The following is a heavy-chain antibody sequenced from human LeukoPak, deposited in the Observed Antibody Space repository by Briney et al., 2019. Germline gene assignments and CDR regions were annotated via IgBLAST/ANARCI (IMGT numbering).Heavy chain of an antibody. D-gene: IGHD2-2*01. V-gene: IGHV4-39*01. Sequence: SETLSLTCTVSGGSISSSSHYWGWIRQPPGKALEWIGSMYYSGCTYYNPSLKSRVTISIDTSKNQFSLKLTSVTAADTAVYYCARLVRYCSTNSCYPFDYWGQGTLVTVSS. J-gene: IGHJ4*02. CDR3: ARLVRYCSTNSCYPFDY. CDR1: GGSISSSSHY. CDR2: MYYSGCT.